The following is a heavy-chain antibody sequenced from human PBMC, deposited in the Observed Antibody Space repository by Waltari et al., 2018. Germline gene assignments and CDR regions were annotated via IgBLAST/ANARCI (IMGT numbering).Heavy chain of an antibody. CDR1: GFTFATYG. CDR3: AKSSGSYYEVFDR. V-gene: IGHV3-23*04. D-gene: IGHD1-26*01. Sequence: EVRLVESGGGLVQRGGSLRLACAASGFTFATYGMSWVRQAPGKGLECVSSISGSGGTTYYADSVKGRFTMSKDFSKNTLFLQMNSVRVDDTADYYCAKSSGSYYEVFDRWGRGTLVTVSS. CDR2: ISGSGGTT. J-gene: IGHJ4*02.